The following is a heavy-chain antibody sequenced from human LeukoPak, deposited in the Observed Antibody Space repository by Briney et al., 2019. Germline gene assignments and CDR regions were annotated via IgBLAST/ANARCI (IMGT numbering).Heavy chain of an antibody. CDR1: GFTFSSYA. Sequence: PGGSLRLSCAASGFTFSSYAMHWVRQAPGKGLEWVAVISYDGSNKYYADSVKGRFTISRDNAKNSLYLQMNSLRAEDTAVYYCARDRSEDSGYRSYFDYWGQGTLVTVSS. D-gene: IGHD5-12*01. CDR3: ARDRSEDSGYRSYFDY. J-gene: IGHJ4*02. V-gene: IGHV3-30-3*01. CDR2: ISYDGSNK.